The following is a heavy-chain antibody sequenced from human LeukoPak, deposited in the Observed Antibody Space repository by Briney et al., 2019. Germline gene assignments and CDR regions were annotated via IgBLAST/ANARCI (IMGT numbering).Heavy chain of an antibody. CDR3: ARESMGYCSSTSCQKPSYYYGMDV. Sequence: GASVKVSCKASGGTFSSYAISWVRQAPGQGLELMGGIIPIFGTANYAQKFQGRVTITADESTSTPYMELSSLRSEDTAVYYCARESMGYCSSTSCQKPSYYYGMDVWGQGTTVTVSS. CDR1: GGTFSSYA. J-gene: IGHJ6*02. V-gene: IGHV1-69*13. CDR2: IIPIFGTA. D-gene: IGHD2-2*01.